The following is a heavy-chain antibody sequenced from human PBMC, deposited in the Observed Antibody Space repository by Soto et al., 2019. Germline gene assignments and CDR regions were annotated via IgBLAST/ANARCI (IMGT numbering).Heavy chain of an antibody. V-gene: IGHV1-46*01. Sequence: QVQLMQSGAEVKKPGASVKVSCKASGDTFTEYYIHWVRQAPGQGLEWMGTVNPSGGHTTYAQHFLGRVTLTRDTSTSTLYMELTSLTSEDPAVYYCARGGHVVVVTAALDCWGQGALVTVSS. J-gene: IGHJ4*02. CDR1: GDTFTEYY. D-gene: IGHD2-21*02. CDR2: VNPSGGHT. CDR3: ARGGHVVVVTAALDC.